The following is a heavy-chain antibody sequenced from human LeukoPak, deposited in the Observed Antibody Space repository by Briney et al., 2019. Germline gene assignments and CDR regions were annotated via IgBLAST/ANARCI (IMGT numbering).Heavy chain of an antibody. V-gene: IGHV1-18*01. Sequence: GASVKVSCKASGYTFTSYGISWVRRAPGQGLEWMGWISAYNGNTNYAQKLQGRVTMTTDTSTSTAYMELRSLRSDDTAVYYCARELSVVAATTFDPWGQGTLVTVSS. CDR2: ISAYNGNT. J-gene: IGHJ5*02. CDR3: ARELSVVAATTFDP. CDR1: GYTFTSYG. D-gene: IGHD2-15*01.